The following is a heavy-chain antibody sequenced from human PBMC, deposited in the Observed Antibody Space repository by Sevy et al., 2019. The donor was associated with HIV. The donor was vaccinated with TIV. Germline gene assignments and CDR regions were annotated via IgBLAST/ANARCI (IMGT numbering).Heavy chain of an antibody. J-gene: IGHJ6*02. V-gene: IGHV3-43D*04. CDR1: GFTFDDYV. Sequence: GGSLRLSCAASGFTFDDYVMHWVRQVPGKGLEWVSLISWGGGSTYYADSVKGRFTISRDNSKNSLYLQMNSLRAEDTALYYCAKAISGMITFGGISGVDVWGQGTTVTVSS. CDR3: AKAISGMITFGGISGVDV. CDR2: ISWGGGST. D-gene: IGHD3-16*01.